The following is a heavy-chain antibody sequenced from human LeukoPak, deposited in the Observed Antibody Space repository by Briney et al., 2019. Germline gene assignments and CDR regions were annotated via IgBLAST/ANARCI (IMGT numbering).Heavy chain of an antibody. CDR3: ARGLKYCSGGSCYSTLSY. J-gene: IGHJ4*02. D-gene: IGHD2-15*01. CDR1: GFTFSSYS. CDR2: ISSSSSYI. V-gene: IGHV3-21*01. Sequence: GGSLRLSCAASGFTFSSYSMNWVREAPGKGLEWVSSISSSSSYIYYADSVKGGFTISRGNAKNSLYLQMNSLIAEDTAVYYCARGLKYCSGGSCYSTLSYWGQGTLVTVSS.